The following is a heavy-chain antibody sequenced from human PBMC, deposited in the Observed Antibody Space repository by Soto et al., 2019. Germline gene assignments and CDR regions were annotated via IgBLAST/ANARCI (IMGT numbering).Heavy chain of an antibody. CDR2: INHTGGT. Sequence: SETRSLTCAGYGGSVDGCYWNWIRQPPGKGVEWVGEINHTGGTRYNPSLKRRGTRSVDTSKNQLSLYLSSRNAAHTAVYYYANRITVFGLLIPPFDPWGQGTQVT. D-gene: IGHD3-3*01. CDR1: GGSVDGCY. J-gene: IGHJ5*02. V-gene: IGHV4-34*01. CDR3: ANRITVFGLLIPPFDP.